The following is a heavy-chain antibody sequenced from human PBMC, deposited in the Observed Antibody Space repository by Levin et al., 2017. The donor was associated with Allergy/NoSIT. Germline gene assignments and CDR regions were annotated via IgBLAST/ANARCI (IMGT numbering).Heavy chain of an antibody. CDR2: INHSGST. D-gene: IGHD4-17*01. J-gene: IGHJ6*02. Sequence: SETLSLTCAVYGGSFSGYYWSWIRQPPGKGLEWIGEINHSGSTNYNPSLKSRVTISVDTSKNQFSLKLSSVTAADTAVYYCARVRTTVTTGFDYYYYYGMDVWGQGTTVTVSS. CDR3: ARVRTTVTTGFDYYYYYGMDV. V-gene: IGHV4-34*01. CDR1: GGSFSGYY.